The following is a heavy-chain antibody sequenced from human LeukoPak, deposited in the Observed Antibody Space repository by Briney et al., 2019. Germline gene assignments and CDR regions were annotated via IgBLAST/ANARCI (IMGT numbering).Heavy chain of an antibody. J-gene: IGHJ4*02. V-gene: IGHV1-24*01. CDR3: ATVRQGFDY. Sequence: ASVKVSCKVSGYTLTELSMHWVRQAPGKGLEWMGGFDPEDGETIYAQKFQGRVTMPEDTSTDTAYMELSSLRSEDTAVYYCATVRQGFDYWGQGTLVTVSS. CDR2: FDPEDGET. CDR1: GYTLTELS.